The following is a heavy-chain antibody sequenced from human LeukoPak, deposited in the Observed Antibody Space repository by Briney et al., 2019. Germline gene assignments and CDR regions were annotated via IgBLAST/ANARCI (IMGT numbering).Heavy chain of an antibody. J-gene: IGHJ5*02. CDR1: GGSISSSSYY. D-gene: IGHD6-13*01. Sequence: SETLSLTCTVSGGSISSSSYYWGWIRQPPGKGREWIGYIYYSGSTYYNPSLKSRVTISVDTSKNQFSLKLSSVTAADTAVYYCARETAFWAAAGTPSWFDPWGQGTLVTVSS. CDR3: ARETAFWAAAGTPSWFDP. V-gene: IGHV4-30-4*08. CDR2: IYYSGST.